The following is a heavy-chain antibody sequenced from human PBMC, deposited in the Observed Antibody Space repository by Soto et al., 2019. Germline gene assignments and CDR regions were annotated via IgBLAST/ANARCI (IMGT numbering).Heavy chain of an antibody. CDR2: IYYSGST. D-gene: IGHD3-22*01. CDR1: GGSISSAGYY. V-gene: IGHV4-31*03. J-gene: IGHJ4*02. CDR3: ARAIRVSVSSGYDN. Sequence: QVQLQESGPGLVKPSQTLSLTCTVSGGSISSAGYYWSWIRQHPGKGLEWIGNIYYSGSTYYNPSLKSRVTISVDTSKNHFSLKLSSVTAADTAIYYCARAIRVSVSSGYDNWGQGTLVTVSA.